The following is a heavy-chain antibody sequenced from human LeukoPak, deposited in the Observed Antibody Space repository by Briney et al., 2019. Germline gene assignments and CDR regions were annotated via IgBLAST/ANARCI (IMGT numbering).Heavy chain of an antibody. Sequence: GGSLRLSCAASGFTFSSYSMNWVRQAPGKGLEWVSSISSSSSYIYYADSVKGRFTISRDNSKNTLYLQMNSLRAEDTAVYYCARGIAAAGHLDYWGQGTLVTVSS. CDR1: GFTFSSYS. V-gene: IGHV3-21*01. CDR3: ARGIAAAGHLDY. CDR2: ISSSSSYI. D-gene: IGHD6-13*01. J-gene: IGHJ4*02.